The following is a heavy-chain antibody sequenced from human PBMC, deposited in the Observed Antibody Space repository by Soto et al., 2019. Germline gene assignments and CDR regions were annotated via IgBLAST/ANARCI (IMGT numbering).Heavy chain of an antibody. CDR2: ISGASSAI. V-gene: IGHV3-48*02. J-gene: IGHJ4*02. D-gene: IGHD3-10*01. Sequence: VGSLRLSCAASGFTFSSYTMTWVRQAPGKGLEWVSSISGASSAIYYADSVKGRFTISRDNAKNSLYLQMNSLRDDDTAVYYCARDSYGSGNYYYYWGQGTLVTVSS. CDR1: GFTFSSYT. CDR3: ARDSYGSGNYYYY.